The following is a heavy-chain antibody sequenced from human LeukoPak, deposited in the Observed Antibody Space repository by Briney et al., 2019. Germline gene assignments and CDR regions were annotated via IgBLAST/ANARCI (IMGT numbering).Heavy chain of an antibody. V-gene: IGHV3-23*01. Sequence: PGGSLRLSCAASGFTFSSYAMGWVRQAPGKGLEWVSAISGSGRTTYYEDSVKGRFTISRDNSKNTVYLQMNSPRAEDTAVYHCAKAHPGSRNTPTYYFDYWGQGTLVTVSS. J-gene: IGHJ4*02. CDR2: ISGSGRTT. D-gene: IGHD2-15*01. CDR1: GFTFSSYA. CDR3: AKAHPGSRNTPTYYFDY.